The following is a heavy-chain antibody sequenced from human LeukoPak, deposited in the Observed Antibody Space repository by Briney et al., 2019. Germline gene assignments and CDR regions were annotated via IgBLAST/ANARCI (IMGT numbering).Heavy chain of an antibody. CDR1: GFTFSSSA. CDR3: ARGHSSSPNWFDP. CDR2: IKQDGSEK. D-gene: IGHD6-13*01. J-gene: IGHJ5*02. Sequence: GGSLRLSCAASGFTFSSSAMSWVRQAPGKGLEWVASIKQDGSEKYYVDSVKGRFTISRDNAKNSLYLQMNSLRAEDTAVYYCARGHSSSPNWFDPWGQGTLVTVSS. V-gene: IGHV3-7*04.